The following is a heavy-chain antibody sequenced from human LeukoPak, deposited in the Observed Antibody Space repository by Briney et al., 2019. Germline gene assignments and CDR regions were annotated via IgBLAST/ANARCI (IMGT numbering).Heavy chain of an antibody. V-gene: IGHV3-48*04. CDR1: GFTFSSYS. CDR3: ARATDFWSGYPDY. J-gene: IGHJ4*02. D-gene: IGHD3-3*01. CDR2: ICSSSSTI. Sequence: PGGSLRLSCAASGFTFSSYSMNWVSQAPGKGREWVSYICSSSSTIFYADSVKGRFTISRDNAKNSLYLQMNSLRAEDTAVYYCARATDFWSGYPDYWGQGTLVTVSS.